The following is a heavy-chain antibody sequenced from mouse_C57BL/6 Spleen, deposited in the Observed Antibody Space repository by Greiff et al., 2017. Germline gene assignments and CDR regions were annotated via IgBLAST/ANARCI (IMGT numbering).Heavy chain of an antibody. Sequence: QVQLKQSGAELARPGASVKMSCKASGYTFTSYTMHWVKQRPGQGLEWIGYINPSSGYTKYTQKFKDKATLTADKSSSTAYMQLSSLTSDNSAVYCGARCDVYIFDYWGQGTTLTVSS. D-gene: IGHD2-1*01. V-gene: IGHV1-4*01. CDR3: ARCDVYIFDY. J-gene: IGHJ2*01. CDR1: GYTFTSYT. CDR2: INPSSGYT.